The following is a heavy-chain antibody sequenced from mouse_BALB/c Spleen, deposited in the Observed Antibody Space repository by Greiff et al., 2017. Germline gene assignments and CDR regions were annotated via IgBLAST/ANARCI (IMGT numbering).Heavy chain of an antibody. CDR2: ISSGSSTI. CDR3: AREGYGYDGFDY. CDR1: GFTFSSFG. V-gene: IGHV5-17*02. J-gene: IGHJ2*01. Sequence: EVQVVESGGGLVQPGGSRKLSCAASGFTFSSFGMHWVRQAPEKGLEWVAYISSGSSTIYYADTVKGRFTISRDNPKNTLFLQMTSLRSEDTAMYYCAREGYGYDGFDYWGQGTTLTVSS. D-gene: IGHD2-2*01.